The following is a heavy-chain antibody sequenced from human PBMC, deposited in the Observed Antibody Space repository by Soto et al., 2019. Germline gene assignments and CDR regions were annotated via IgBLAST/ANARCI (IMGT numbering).Heavy chain of an antibody. CDR3: ARGSVYCSSTSCPVDY. CDR2: IYYSGST. D-gene: IGHD2-2*01. CDR1: GGSISSGGYY. J-gene: IGHJ4*02. V-gene: IGHV4-31*02. Sequence: KTSETLSLTCTVSGGSISSGGYYWSWIRQHPGKGLEWIGYIYYSGSTYYNPSLKSRVTISVDTSKNQFSLKLSSVTAADTAVYYCARGSVYCSSTSCPVDYWGQGTLVTVSS.